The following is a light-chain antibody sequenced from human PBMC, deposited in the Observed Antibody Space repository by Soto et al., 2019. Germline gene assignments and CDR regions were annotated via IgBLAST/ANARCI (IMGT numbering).Light chain of an antibody. J-gene: IGKJ5*01. CDR2: DAS. CDR1: QSFSSY. CDR3: QQRSNWPPVIT. Sequence: EIVLTQSPATLSLSPGERATLSCRASQSFSSYLAWYQQKPGQAPRLLIYDASKRATGIPARFSSRGSGTDFTLTISSLEPEDFAVYYRQQRSNWPPVITFGQGTRLE. V-gene: IGKV3-11*01.